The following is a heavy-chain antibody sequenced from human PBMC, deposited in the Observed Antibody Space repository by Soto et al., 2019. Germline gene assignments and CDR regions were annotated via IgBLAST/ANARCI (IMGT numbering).Heavy chain of an antibody. Sequence: SETLSLTCTVSGGSISNDEYYWGWIRQPPGKGLEWIGYINYSGRTFYNPSLENRLAISVDTSKNQFSLKLSSVTAADTAVYYCARRQEYNWFDPWGQGTLATVSS. CDR2: INYSGRT. CDR1: GGSISNDEYY. D-gene: IGHD1-1*01. J-gene: IGHJ5*02. CDR3: ARRQEYNWFDP. V-gene: IGHV4-30-4*01.